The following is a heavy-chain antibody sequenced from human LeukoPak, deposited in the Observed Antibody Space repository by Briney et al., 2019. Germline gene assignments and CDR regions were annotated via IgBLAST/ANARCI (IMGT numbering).Heavy chain of an antibody. J-gene: IGHJ4*02. Sequence: SETLSLTCAVYGGSFSGYYWSWIRQPPGKGLEWIGEINHSGSTNYNPSLKSRVTISVDTSKNQFSLKLSSVTAADTAVYYCARVSPYCSSTSCRDYWGQGTLDTVSS. V-gene: IGHV4-34*01. CDR2: INHSGST. CDR3: ARVSPYCSSTSCRDY. CDR1: GGSFSGYY. D-gene: IGHD2-2*01.